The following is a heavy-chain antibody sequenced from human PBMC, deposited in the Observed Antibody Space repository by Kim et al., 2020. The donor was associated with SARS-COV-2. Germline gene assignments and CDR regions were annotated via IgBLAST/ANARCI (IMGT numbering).Heavy chain of an antibody. CDR1: GGSISSSTYY. Sequence: SETLSLTCTVSGGSISSSTYYWGWIRQPPGKGLEWIGSIYYSGSTYYNPSLKSRVTISVDTSKNQFSLKLSSVTAADTAVYYCARRRHLDYDILTGYYRDSQYFDYWGQGTLVTVSS. D-gene: IGHD3-9*01. V-gene: IGHV4-39*01. CDR3: ARRRHLDYDILTGYYRDSQYFDY. CDR2: IYYSGST. J-gene: IGHJ4*02.